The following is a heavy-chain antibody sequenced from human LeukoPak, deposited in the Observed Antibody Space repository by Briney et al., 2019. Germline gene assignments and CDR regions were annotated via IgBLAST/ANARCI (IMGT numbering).Heavy chain of an antibody. D-gene: IGHD3-22*01. J-gene: IGHJ1*01. V-gene: IGHV1-2*02. CDR3: ARGYYDSSDFEYFQH. Sequence: ASVKVSCKASGYTFSGYYMQWVRQAPGQGLEWMGWINPNSGGTNYAQKFQGRVTMTRDTSISTVYMELSRLKSDDTAVFFCARGYYDSSDFEYFQHWGQGTLVTVSS. CDR1: GYTFSGYY. CDR2: INPNSGGT.